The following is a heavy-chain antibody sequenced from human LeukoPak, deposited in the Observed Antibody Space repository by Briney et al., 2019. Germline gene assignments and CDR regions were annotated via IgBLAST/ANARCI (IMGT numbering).Heavy chain of an antibody. Sequence: GGSLRLPCAASGFAFSTYSMNWVRQAPGKGLEWVSYISSSSNTIYCADSVKGRFTISRDNAKNSLYLQMNSLRAEDTAVYYCARVSTSCYWGFDYWGQGTLVTVSS. CDR1: GFAFSTYS. CDR3: ARVSTSCYWGFDY. CDR2: ISSSSNTI. D-gene: IGHD2-2*01. J-gene: IGHJ4*02. V-gene: IGHV3-48*01.